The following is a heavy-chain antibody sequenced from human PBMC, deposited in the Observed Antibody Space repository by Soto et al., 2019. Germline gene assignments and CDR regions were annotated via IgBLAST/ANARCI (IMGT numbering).Heavy chain of an antibody. V-gene: IGHV3-73*01. CDR3: SRLVV. D-gene: IGHD2-15*01. CDR1: GFNFSGSV. Sequence: GGSLRLSCADSGFNFSGSVIHWVRQASGKGLEWVGRIRTKTYNYATAYAASVEGRFTVSRDDSKNTAYLQMNNLKNEDTAVYYCSRLVVWGQGSLVTVSS. CDR2: IRTKTYNYAT. J-gene: IGHJ4*02.